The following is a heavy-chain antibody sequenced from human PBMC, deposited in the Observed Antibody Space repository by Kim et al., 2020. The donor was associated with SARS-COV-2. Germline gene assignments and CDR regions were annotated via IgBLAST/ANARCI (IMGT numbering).Heavy chain of an antibody. Sequence: GGSLRLSCAASGFTFSSYAMHWVRQAPGKGLEWVAVISYDGSNKYYADSVKGRFTISRDNSKNTLYLQMNSLRAEDTAVYYCVRDTRIAAWPGPMDVWG. V-gene: IGHV3-30*04. CDR1: GFTFSSYA. D-gene: IGHD6-6*01. J-gene: IGHJ6*03. CDR2: ISYDGSNK. CDR3: VRDTRIAAWPGPMDV.